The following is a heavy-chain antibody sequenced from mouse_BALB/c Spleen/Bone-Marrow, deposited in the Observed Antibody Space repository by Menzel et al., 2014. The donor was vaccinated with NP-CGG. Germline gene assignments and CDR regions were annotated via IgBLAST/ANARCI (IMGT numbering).Heavy chain of an antibody. CDR3: ARLYGNAFDY. Sequence: VQLQESGSELRSPGSSVKLSCKDFDSEVFPITYMSWVKQKPGHGFEWIGDILPSIGRTIYGQNFADKATLDADTVSTTAYLELNGLTSEDSAIYYCARLYGNAFDYWGQGTTLTVSS. D-gene: IGHD1-1*01. CDR1: DSEVFPITY. V-gene: IGHV15-2*02. CDR2: ILPSIGRT. J-gene: IGHJ2*01.